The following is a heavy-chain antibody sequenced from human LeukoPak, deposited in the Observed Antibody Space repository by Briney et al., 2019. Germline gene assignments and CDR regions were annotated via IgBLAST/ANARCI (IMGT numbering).Heavy chain of an antibody. D-gene: IGHD1-26*01. V-gene: IGHV1-46*01. CDR2: INPSGGST. Sequence: GASVKVSCKASGYTFTSYYMHWVRQAPGQGLEWMGIINPSGGSTSYAQKFQGRVTMTRDTSTSTVYMELSSPRSEDTAVYYCARVIEIGGSLDYWGQGTLVTVSS. J-gene: IGHJ4*02. CDR1: GYTFTSYY. CDR3: ARVIEIGGSLDY.